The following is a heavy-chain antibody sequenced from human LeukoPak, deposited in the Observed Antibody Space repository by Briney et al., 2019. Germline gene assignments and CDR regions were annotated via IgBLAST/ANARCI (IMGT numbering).Heavy chain of an antibody. J-gene: IGHJ4*02. CDR3: ARPWAWYYDSSGYDY. CDR2: IYYSGST. CDR1: GGSISSSSYY. Sequence: PSETLFLTCTVSGGSISSSSYYWGWIRQPPGKGLEWIGSIYYSGSTYYNPSLKSRVTISVDTSKNQFSLKLSSVTAADTAVYYCARPWAWYYDSSGYDYWGQGTLVTVSS. V-gene: IGHV4-39*01. D-gene: IGHD3-22*01.